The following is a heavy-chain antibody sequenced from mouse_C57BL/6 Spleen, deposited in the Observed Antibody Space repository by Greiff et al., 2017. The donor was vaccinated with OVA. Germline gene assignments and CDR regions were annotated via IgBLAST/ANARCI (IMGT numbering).Heavy chain of an antibody. CDR2: IYPRSGNT. D-gene: IGHD2-5*01. J-gene: IGHJ4*01. V-gene: IGHV1-81*01. Sequence: VQLVESGAELARPGASVKLSCKASGYTFTSYGISWVKQRTGQGLEWIGEIYPRSGNTYYNEKFKGKATLTADKSSSTAYMELRSLTSEDSAVYFCAPYSNYGAMDYWGQGTSVTVSS. CDR3: APYSNYGAMDY. CDR1: GYTFTSYG.